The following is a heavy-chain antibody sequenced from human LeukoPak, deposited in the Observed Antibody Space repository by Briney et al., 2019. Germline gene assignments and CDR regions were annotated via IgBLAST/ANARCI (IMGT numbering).Heavy chain of an antibody. D-gene: IGHD3-10*01. CDR1: GGSISSYY. CDR3: ARHVSGRAQDGSGSYFDY. CDR2: VSYSGTT. J-gene: IGHJ4*02. Sequence: SETLSLTCTVSGGSISSYYWTWIRQPPGKGLEWIGYVSYSGTTKYNPSLKSRVTISVDTSKNQFSLKLSSVTAADTAVYYCARHVSGRAQDGSGSYFDYWGQGTLVTVSS. V-gene: IGHV4-59*08.